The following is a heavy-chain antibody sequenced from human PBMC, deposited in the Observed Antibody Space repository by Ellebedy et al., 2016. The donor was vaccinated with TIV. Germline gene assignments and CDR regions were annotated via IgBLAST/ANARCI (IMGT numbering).Heavy chain of an antibody. Sequence: GESLKISCAASGFTFNNYAMSWVRQAPGKGLEWVASIEDAGTETYSVDSAEGRFIISRDNAKNSLYLRINNPRDEETAVYYCARRGSRYWHFDLWGRGTQVIVSS. J-gene: IGHJ2*01. CDR3: ARRGSRYWHFDL. V-gene: IGHV3-7*03. D-gene: IGHD1-1*01. CDR1: GFTFNNYA. CDR2: IEDAGTET.